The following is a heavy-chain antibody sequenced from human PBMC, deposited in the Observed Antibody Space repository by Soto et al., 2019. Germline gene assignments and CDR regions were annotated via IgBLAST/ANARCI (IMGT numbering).Heavy chain of an antibody. Sequence: PSETLSLTCTVSGASITGSDWWSWVRQTPEKGLEWIGEIYHSGTTNYHTSLKSRVTISQDKSKNQFSLNLTSVTAADTAVYSCVRMSVVGYFDYWGRGSLVTVSS. J-gene: IGHJ4*02. CDR3: VRMSVVGYFDY. CDR1: GASITGSDW. V-gene: IGHV4-4*02. D-gene: IGHD3-22*01. CDR2: IYHSGTT.